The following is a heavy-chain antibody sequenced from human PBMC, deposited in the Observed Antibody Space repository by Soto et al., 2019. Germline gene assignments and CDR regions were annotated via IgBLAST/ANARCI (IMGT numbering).Heavy chain of an antibody. J-gene: IGHJ6*02. D-gene: IGHD6-6*01. CDR3: ARDIHSSSSRPYGMDV. CDR2: IIPIFGTA. V-gene: IGHV1-69*13. Sequence: GASVKVSCKASGGTFSSYAISWVRQAPGQGLEWMGGIIPIFGTANYAQKFQGRVTITADESTSTAYMELSSLRSEDTAVYYCARDIHSSSSRPYGMDVWGQGTTVTVSS. CDR1: GGTFSSYA.